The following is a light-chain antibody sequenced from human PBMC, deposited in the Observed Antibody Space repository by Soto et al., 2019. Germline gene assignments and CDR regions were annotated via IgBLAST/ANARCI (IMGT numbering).Light chain of an antibody. V-gene: IGLV6-57*04. J-gene: IGLJ2*01. CDR1: SGSIASNY. Sequence: LTQPHSVSESPGKTVTISCTRSSGSIASNYVQWYQQRPGSVPTTVIYEGNQRPSGVPDRFSGSTDGSSNSAFLTISGLQTEDEADYYCQSYDSSTVVFGGGTKLTVL. CDR2: EGN. CDR3: QSYDSSTVV.